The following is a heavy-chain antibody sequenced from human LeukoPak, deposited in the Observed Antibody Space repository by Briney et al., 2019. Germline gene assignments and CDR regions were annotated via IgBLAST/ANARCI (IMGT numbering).Heavy chain of an antibody. CDR1: GFTFSSYA. CDR3: AKAYTGYSGAARGYFDL. V-gene: IGHV3-23*01. CDR2: IIGSGGST. D-gene: IGHD1-26*01. J-gene: IGHJ2*01. Sequence: PGGSLRLSCAASGFTFSSYAMSWVRQAPGKGLEWVSAIIGSGGSTYYADSVKGRFTISRENSKNTLYLQMNSLRAEDTAVYYCAKAYTGYSGAARGYFDLWGRGTLVTVSS.